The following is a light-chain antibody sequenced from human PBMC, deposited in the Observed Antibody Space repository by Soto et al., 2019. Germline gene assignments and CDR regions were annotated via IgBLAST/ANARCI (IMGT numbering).Light chain of an antibody. J-gene: IGKJ1*01. Sequence: EIVLTQSPAILSLSPGEGATLSCRSSQSVSSTYLAWYQQRPGQPPSLLIDGASNRATGIPDRFSGSGSGTGFTLTINSLEPEDFAVYHCQQYSTGPWTFGQGTKVEI. V-gene: IGKV3-20*01. CDR2: GAS. CDR3: QQYSTGPWT. CDR1: QSVSSTY.